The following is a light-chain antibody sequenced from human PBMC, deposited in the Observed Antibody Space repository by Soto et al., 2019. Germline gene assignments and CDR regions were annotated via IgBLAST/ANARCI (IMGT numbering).Light chain of an antibody. J-gene: IGLJ3*02. CDR2: DVA. CDR1: SSDVGNYNY. Sequence: QSALTQPRSVSGSPGQSVTISCTGNSSDVGNYNYVSWYRQHPGKAPKLMIFDVAQRPSGVPDRFSGSKSGNTASLTISGLQAEDEADYYCCSYAGSYTWVFGGGTKVTVL. V-gene: IGLV2-11*01. CDR3: CSYAGSYTWV.